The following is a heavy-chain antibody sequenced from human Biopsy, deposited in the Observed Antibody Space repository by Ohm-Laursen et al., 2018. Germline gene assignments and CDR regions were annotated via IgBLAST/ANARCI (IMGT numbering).Heavy chain of an antibody. CDR1: GGSINSANYF. D-gene: IGHD3-9*01. CDR3: VREPKTGTAEAWYFDL. V-gene: IGHV4-31*03. Sequence: SQTLSLTCCVSGGSINSANYFWARIRQHPGKGLEWIGYISHTGSTHSNPSLKSRITISIDTSENHFSLKLRSVTATDTAVYYCVREPKTGTAEAWYFDLWGRGTLVTVSS. CDR2: ISHTGST. J-gene: IGHJ2*01.